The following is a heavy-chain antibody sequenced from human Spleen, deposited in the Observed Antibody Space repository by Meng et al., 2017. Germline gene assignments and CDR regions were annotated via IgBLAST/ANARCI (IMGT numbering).Heavy chain of an antibody. CDR3: ARGFNGGNSGAFGY. Sequence: QVQLVESGGGVVQPGRSLRLSCAASGFTFSSHVMHWVRQAPGKGPEWVAVISYDGRHKFYGDSVKGRFTISRDNSENTLYLQMNTLRGEDTAVYYCARGFNGGNSGAFGYWGQGTLVTVSS. CDR2: ISYDGRHK. J-gene: IGHJ4*02. V-gene: IGHV3-30*04. CDR1: GFTFSSHV. D-gene: IGHD4-23*01.